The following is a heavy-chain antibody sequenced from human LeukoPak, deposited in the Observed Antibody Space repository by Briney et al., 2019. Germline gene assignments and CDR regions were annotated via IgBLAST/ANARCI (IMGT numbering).Heavy chain of an antibody. CDR1: GFTFSTSA. V-gene: IGHV3-23*01. J-gene: IGHJ4*02. Sequence: GGSLRLSCASSGFTFSTSAMSWVRQAPGKVLEWVAGSSASGGTTYYADSVKGRFTISRDNSKNTLYLQMNSLRGEDTAVYYWAKDKAPGSWHTPSDYWGQGTLVTVPS. CDR2: SSASGGTT. D-gene: IGHD6-13*01. CDR3: AKDKAPGSWHTPSDY.